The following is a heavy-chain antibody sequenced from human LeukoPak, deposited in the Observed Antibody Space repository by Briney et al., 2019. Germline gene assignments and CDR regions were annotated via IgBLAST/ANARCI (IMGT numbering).Heavy chain of an antibody. D-gene: IGHD5-18*01. CDR1: GGSISSYY. CDR2: IYYSGST. CDR3: ASLLGYSYERAFDY. V-gene: IGHV4-59*12. J-gene: IGHJ4*02. Sequence: SETLSLTCTVSGGSISSYYWSWIRQPPGKGLEWIGYIYYSGSTNYNPSLKSRVTISVDTSKNQFSLKLSSVTAADTAVYYCASLLGYSYERAFDYWGQGTLVTVSS.